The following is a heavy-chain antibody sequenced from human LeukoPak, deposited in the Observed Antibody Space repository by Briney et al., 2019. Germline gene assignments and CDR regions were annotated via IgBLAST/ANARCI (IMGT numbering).Heavy chain of an antibody. V-gene: IGHV3-74*01. D-gene: IGHD3-3*01. CDR3: ARVTTYYDVWSGYAVDD. Sequence: PGGSLRLSCAASGFTFSSYWMHWVRQAPGKGLLWVSRINSDGSSTSYADSVKGRFTISRDNAKNTLYLQMNSLRAEDTAVYYCARVTTYYDVWSGYAVDDWGQGTLVTVSS. CDR1: GFTFSSYW. CDR2: INSDGSST. J-gene: IGHJ4*02.